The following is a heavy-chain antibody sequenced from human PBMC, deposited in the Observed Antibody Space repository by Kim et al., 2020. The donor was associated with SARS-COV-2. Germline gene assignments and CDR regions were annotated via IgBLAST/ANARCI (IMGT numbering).Heavy chain of an antibody. CDR2: ISGDGGST. CDR3: AKDREQTGYINNWYYYNGMDV. CDR1: GFTFDDYA. J-gene: IGHJ6*02. Sequence: GGSLRLSCAASGFTFDDYAMHWVRQAPGKGLEWVSLISGDGGSTYYADSVKGRFTISRDNSKNSLYLQMNSLRTEDTALYYCAKDREQTGYINNWYYYNGMDVWGQGTTVTVSS. V-gene: IGHV3-43*02. D-gene: IGHD1-1*01.